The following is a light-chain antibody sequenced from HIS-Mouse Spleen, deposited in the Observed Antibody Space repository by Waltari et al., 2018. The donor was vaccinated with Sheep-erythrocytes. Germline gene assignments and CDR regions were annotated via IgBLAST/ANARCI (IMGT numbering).Light chain of an antibody. CDR1: SSDVGSYNL. CDR3: CSYAGSSTPWV. J-gene: IGLJ3*02. V-gene: IGLV2-23*01. Sequence: QSALTQPASVSGSPGQSLTISCTGTSSDVGSYNLFSWYQQPPGKAPKLRIYEGSKRPSGVSNRFSGSKSGNTASLTISGLQAEDEADYYCCSYAGSSTPWVFGGGTKLTVL. CDR2: EGS.